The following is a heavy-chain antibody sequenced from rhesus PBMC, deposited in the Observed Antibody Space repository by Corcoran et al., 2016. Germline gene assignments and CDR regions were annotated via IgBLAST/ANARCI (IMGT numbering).Heavy chain of an antibody. CDR1: GFTFSSYD. J-gene: IGHJ5-1*01. Sequence: EVQLVESGGGLVQPGGSLRLSCAASGFTFSSYDMSWGRQAPGKGLECVSYISYSVNTRYYAYSMKVRFTIARYNAKNSLSLQMSSLRAEDTAVYYCTRDIRTGFDVWGPGVLVTVSS. CDR3: TRDIRTGFDV. CDR2: ISYSVNTR. V-gene: IGHV3-136*01.